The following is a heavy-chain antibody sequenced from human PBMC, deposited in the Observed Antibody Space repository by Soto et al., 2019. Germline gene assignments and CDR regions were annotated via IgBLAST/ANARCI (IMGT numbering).Heavy chain of an antibody. V-gene: IGHV1-18*04. D-gene: IGHD3-22*01. Sequence: DSLQVSCKASGYTFTSYGISWVRQAPGQGLEWMGWISAYNGNTNYAQKLQGRVTMTTDTSTSTAYMELRSLRSDDTAVYYCARRGYSSPTEYYDSSVGPHFDEWGQGSLVTVDS. CDR3: ARRGYSSPTEYYDSSVGPHFDE. CDR2: ISAYNGNT. J-gene: IGHJ4*02. CDR1: GYTFTSYG.